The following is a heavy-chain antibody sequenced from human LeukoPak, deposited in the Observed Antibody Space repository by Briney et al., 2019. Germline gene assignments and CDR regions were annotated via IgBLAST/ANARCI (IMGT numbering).Heavy chain of an antibody. CDR1: GYTFTSYY. D-gene: IGHD6-13*01. J-gene: IGHJ4*02. V-gene: IGHV1-46*01. Sequence: ASVKVSCKASGYTFTSYYMHWVRQAPGQGLEWMGIINPSGGSASYAQKFQGRVTMTRDTSTSTAYMELRSLRSDDTAVYYCAILAAADSAWGQGTLVTVSS. CDR3: AILAAADSA. CDR2: INPSGGSA.